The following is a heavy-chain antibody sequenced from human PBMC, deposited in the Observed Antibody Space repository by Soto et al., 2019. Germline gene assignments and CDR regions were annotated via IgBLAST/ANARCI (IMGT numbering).Heavy chain of an antibody. CDR1: GYSFTSYW. CDR2: IYPGDSDT. J-gene: IGHJ4*02. D-gene: IGHD5-18*01. V-gene: IGHV5-51*01. Sequence: LGESLKISCKGSGYSFTSYWIGWVRQMPGKGLEWMGIIYPGDSDTGYSPSFQGQVTISADKSISTAYLQWSSLKASDTAMYYCAVTPDGYSYGLGGLDYWGQGTLVTVA. CDR3: AVTPDGYSYGLGGLDY.